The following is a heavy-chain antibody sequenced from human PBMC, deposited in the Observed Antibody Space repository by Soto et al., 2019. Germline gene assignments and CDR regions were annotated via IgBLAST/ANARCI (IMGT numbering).Heavy chain of an antibody. CDR1: GGSISSGGYY. CDR3: ASSAAAGPSFSEYYYYYMDV. D-gene: IGHD6-13*01. Sequence: SETLSHTCTVSGGSISSGGYYWSWIRKHPGKGLEWIGYIYYSGSTNYNPSLKSRVTISVDTSKNQFSLKLSSVTAADTAVYYCASSAAAGPSFSEYYYYYMDVWGKGTTVTVSS. V-gene: IGHV4-61*08. J-gene: IGHJ6*03. CDR2: IYYSGST.